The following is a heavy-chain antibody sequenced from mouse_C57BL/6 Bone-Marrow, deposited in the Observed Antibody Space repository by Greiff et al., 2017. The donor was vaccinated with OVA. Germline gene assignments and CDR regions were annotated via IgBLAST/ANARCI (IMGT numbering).Heavy chain of an antibody. J-gene: IGHJ1*03. Sequence: VQLQQSGAELVRPGTSVKVSCKASGYAFTNYLIEWVKQRPGQGLEWIGVINPGSGGTNYNEKFKGKATLTADKSSSTAYMQLRSLTSEDSAVYFCARREYDGEGWYFDVWGTGTTLTVSS. CDR2: INPGSGGT. V-gene: IGHV1-54*01. CDR3: ARREYDGEGWYFDV. CDR1: GYAFTNYL. D-gene: IGHD2-14*01.